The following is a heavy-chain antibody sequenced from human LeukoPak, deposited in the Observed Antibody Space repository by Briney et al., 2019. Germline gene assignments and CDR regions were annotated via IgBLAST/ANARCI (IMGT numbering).Heavy chain of an antibody. Sequence: PGGSLRLSCAASGFTFSSYWMHWVRHAPGKGLVWVSRINSDGSSTNYADSVKGRFTISRDNAKNTLYLQMNSLRAEDTAVYYCARDARPPYDYVWGSYRYFSGPDYWGQGTLVTVSS. CDR1: GFTFSSYW. CDR3: ARDARPPYDYVWGSYRYFSGPDY. CDR2: INSDGSST. V-gene: IGHV3-74*01. D-gene: IGHD3-16*02. J-gene: IGHJ4*02.